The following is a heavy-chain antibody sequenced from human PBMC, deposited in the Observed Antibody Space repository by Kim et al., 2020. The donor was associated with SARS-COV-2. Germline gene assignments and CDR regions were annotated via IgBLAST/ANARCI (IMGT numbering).Heavy chain of an antibody. CDR3: ARGRGLGD. Sequence: GGSLRLSCATSGFIFSNYWMTWFHQAPGKGLEWVANTKEDGSLKYYVDSVKGRFTISRDNAKNSLYLQIESLRVEDTAVYYCARGRGLGDWGQGTLVTVSS. V-gene: IGHV3-7*01. D-gene: IGHD1-26*01. CDR2: TKEDGSLK. CDR1: GFIFSNYW. J-gene: IGHJ4*02.